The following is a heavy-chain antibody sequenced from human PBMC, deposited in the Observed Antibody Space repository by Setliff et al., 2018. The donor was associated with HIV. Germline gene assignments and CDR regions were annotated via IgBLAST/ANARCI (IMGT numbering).Heavy chain of an antibody. CDR1: GGSMSSYY. V-gene: IGHV4-59*01. CDR3: ARNRVPSSL. J-gene: IGHJ4*02. D-gene: IGHD3-10*01. Sequence: SETLSLTCTVSGGSMSSYYWSWIRQPPGTGLEWIGSIYYTGSTDYNPSLMSRVTISLDTPKNQFSLKLNSVIAADTAVYYCARNRVPSSLWGQGTLVTVSS. CDR2: IYYTGST.